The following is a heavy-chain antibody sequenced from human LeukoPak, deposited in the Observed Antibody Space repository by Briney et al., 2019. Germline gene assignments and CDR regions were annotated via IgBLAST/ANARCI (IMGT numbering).Heavy chain of an antibody. J-gene: IGHJ3*02. CDR3: AKELKIAATGTVGFDI. D-gene: IGHD6-13*01. Sequence: GGSLRLSCAASGFTFSSNAMSWVRQAPGKGLEWVSAISGSGGRTYYADSVQGRFTISRDNSKNTVYLQMNSLRAEDTALYYCAKELKIAATGTVGFDIWGQGTMVTVSS. CDR1: GFTFSSNA. CDR2: ISGSGGRT. V-gene: IGHV3-23*01.